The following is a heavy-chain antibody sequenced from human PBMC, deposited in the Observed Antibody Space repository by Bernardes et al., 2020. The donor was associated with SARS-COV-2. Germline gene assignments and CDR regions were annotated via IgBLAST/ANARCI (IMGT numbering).Heavy chain of an antibody. V-gene: IGHV3-7*05. D-gene: IGHD6-13*01. CDR3: ARLGRSSWTFDY. Sequence: GSLRLSCAASGFTFSSYWMSWVRQAPGKGLEWVANIKQDGSEKFYVDSVKGRFTISRDNAKNSLYLQMNSLRAEDTAVYYCARLGRSSWTFDYWGQGTLVTVSS. J-gene: IGHJ4*02. CDR2: IKQDGSEK. CDR1: GFTFSSYW.